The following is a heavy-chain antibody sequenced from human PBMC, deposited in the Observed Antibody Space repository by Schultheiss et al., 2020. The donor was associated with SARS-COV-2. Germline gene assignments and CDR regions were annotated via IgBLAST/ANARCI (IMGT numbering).Heavy chain of an antibody. CDR2: IYHSGST. D-gene: IGHD3-22*01. Sequence: SETLSLTCTVSGGSISSSSYYWGWIRQPPGKGLEWIGSIYHSGSTYYNPSLKSRVTISVDTSKNQFSLKLSSVTAADTAVYYCARDPGYYDSSGYYYPHDAFDIWGQGTMVTVSS. CDR3: ARDPGYYDSSGYYYPHDAFDI. CDR1: GGSISSSSYY. J-gene: IGHJ3*02. V-gene: IGHV4-39*07.